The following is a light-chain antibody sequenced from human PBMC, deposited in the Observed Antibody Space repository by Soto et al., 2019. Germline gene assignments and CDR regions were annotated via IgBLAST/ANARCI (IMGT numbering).Light chain of an antibody. J-gene: IGKJ2*01. CDR2: KAS. CDR3: QQYNSYPHT. V-gene: IGKV1-5*03. Sequence: DIQMTQSPSSVSASVGDRVTITCRANQAISTSLAWYKQKPGKAPKLLIYKASSLDIGVTSRFSGSGSGTGFTLTISSLQPDDFATYYCQQYNSYPHTFGQGTKVDLK. CDR1: QAISTS.